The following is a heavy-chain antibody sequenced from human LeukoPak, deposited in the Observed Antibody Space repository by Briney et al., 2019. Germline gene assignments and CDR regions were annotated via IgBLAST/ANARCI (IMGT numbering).Heavy chain of an antibody. CDR2: ISGSGGST. CDR3: AKGGSSGSYYSYFDY. J-gene: IGHJ4*02. CDR1: GFTSSSYA. D-gene: IGHD1-26*01. V-gene: IGHV3-23*01. Sequence: GGSLRLSCAASGFTSSSYAMSWVRQAPGKGLEWVSAISGSGGSTYYADSVKGRFTISRDNSKNTLYLQMNSLRAEDTAVYYCAKGGSSGSYYSYFDYWGQGTLVTVSS.